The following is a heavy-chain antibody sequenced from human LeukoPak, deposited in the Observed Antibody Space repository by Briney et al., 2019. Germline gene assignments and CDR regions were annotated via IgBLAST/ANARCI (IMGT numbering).Heavy chain of an antibody. D-gene: IGHD5-24*01. V-gene: IGHV3-20*04. CDR2: INWNGAST. CDR1: GFTFDDYG. CDR3: ARVSGDGYKY. Sequence: PGGSLRLSCAASGFTFDDYGMSWVRQAPGKGLEWVSDINWNGASTGYGDSLKGRFTISRDNAKNSLYLQMNSLRAEDTAVYYCARVSGDGYKYWGQGTLVTVSS. J-gene: IGHJ4*02.